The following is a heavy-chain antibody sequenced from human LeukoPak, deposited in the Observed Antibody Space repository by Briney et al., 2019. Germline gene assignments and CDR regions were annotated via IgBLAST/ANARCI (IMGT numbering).Heavy chain of an antibody. CDR3: ARKSGTRGAFDV. V-gene: IGHV4-4*07. D-gene: IGHD1-26*01. CDR1: GGSISSYY. CDR2: IYTSGST. J-gene: IGHJ3*01. Sequence: SETLSLTCTVSGGSISSYYWSWIRQPAGKGLEWIGRIYTSGSTNYNPSLKSRVIISVDTSKNQFSLNLNSVTAADTAVYYCARKSGTRGAFDVWGQGTMVTVAS.